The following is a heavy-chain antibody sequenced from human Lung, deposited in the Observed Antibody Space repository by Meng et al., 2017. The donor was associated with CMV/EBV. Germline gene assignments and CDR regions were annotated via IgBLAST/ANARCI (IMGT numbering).Heavy chain of an antibody. D-gene: IGHD6-19*01. V-gene: IGHV1-2*02. J-gene: IGHJ4*02. CDR2: INLNSGGT. Sequence: SXXVSXXASGYTFTGYYMHWVRQAPGQGLEWMGWINLNSGGTNYAQKFQGRVTMTRDTSISTAYMELSRLRSDDTAVYYCARGLAVAGTSHFDYWGQGTLVTVSS. CDR1: GYTFTGYY. CDR3: ARGLAVAGTSHFDY.